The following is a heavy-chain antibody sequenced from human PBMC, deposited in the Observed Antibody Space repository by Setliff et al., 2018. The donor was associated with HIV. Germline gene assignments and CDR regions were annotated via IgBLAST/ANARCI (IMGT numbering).Heavy chain of an antibody. Sequence: GGSLRLSCVASGFTFSDSAIHWVRQTSGRGLEWIGRFRSRANSYATVHAASVRGRFTISRDDLKNTAYLQMSSLRTEDTAVYYCAREGLWFGDRGYYMDVWGTGTAVTVS. CDR2: FRSRANSYAT. CDR3: AREGLWFGDRGYYMDV. D-gene: IGHD3-10*01. J-gene: IGHJ6*03. V-gene: IGHV3-73*01. CDR1: GFTFSDSA.